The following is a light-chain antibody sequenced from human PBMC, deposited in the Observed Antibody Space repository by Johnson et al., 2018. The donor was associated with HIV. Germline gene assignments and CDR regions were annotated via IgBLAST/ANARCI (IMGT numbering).Light chain of an antibody. V-gene: IGLV1-51*02. CDR3: GTWDSSLTASYV. CDR1: SSNIGNNY. J-gene: IGLJ1*01. CDR2: EDN. Sequence: QLVLTQPPSVSAAPGQKVTISCSGSSSNIGNNYVSWYRQLPGTAPKVLIYEDNKRPSGIPDRFSGSKSGTSAALDIAGLQTGDEADYYCGTWDSSLTASYVFGTGTKVTVL.